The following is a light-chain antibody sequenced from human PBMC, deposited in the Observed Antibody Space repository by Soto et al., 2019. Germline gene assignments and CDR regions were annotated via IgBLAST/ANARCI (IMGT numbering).Light chain of an antibody. V-gene: IGKV3-15*01. CDR2: GAS. CDR3: QHYNNWPRT. CDR1: QSVSSN. J-gene: IGKJ1*01. Sequence: EIVITQSPANLSVSPGERTTLSRRASQSVSSNLVWYQQKPGQAPRLLIYGASTRATGIPARFSGSGSGTEFTLTISSLQSEDFAVYYCQHYNNWPRTFGQGTKVEIK.